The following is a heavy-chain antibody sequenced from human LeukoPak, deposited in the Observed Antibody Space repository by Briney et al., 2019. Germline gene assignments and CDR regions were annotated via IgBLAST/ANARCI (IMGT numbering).Heavy chain of an antibody. J-gene: IGHJ6*03. CDR3: ARVARGDYYYYMDV. V-gene: IGHV3-74*01. CDR2: INNDGSST. CDR1: GFTLSSYL. D-gene: IGHD3-10*01. Sequence: GGSLRLSCAASGFTLSSYLMHWVRQAPGQGLVWVSRINNDGSSTSYADSVQGRFTISRDNAKNTLYLQMNSLRAEDTALYYCARVARGDYYYYMDVWGKGTTVTVSS.